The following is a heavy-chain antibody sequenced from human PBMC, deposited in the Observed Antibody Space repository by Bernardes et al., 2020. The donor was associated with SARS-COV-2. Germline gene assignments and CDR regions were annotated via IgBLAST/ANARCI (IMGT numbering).Heavy chain of an antibody. J-gene: IGHJ4*02. V-gene: IGHV1-18*04. CDR1: GYTFTSYV. CDR3: ARGGYDYGDYYLPFDY. Sequence: ASVKVSCKASGYTFTSYVISWVRQAPGQGLEWMGWISAYNGNTNYAQKLQGRVTMTTDTSTSTAYMELRSLRSDDTAVYYCARGGYDYGDYYLPFDYWGQGTLVTVSS. CDR2: ISAYNGNT. D-gene: IGHD4-17*01.